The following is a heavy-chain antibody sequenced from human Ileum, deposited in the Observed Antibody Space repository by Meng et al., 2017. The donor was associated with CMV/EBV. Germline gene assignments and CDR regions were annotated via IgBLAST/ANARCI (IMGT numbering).Heavy chain of an antibody. CDR1: GYSFTNYA. J-gene: IGHJ5*02. Sequence: QVQLVQSGAEVKEPGASVKVSCKAAGYSFTNYAMHWVRQAPGQRLEWMGRINIGNGDTKLSQRFQGRLTITRDTSATTAYMELSNLRSEDTAIYYCARAPPPETTVMGWSGPWGQGTLVTVSS. CDR2: INIGNGDT. D-gene: IGHD4-17*01. V-gene: IGHV1-3*04. CDR3: ARAPPPETTVMGWSGP.